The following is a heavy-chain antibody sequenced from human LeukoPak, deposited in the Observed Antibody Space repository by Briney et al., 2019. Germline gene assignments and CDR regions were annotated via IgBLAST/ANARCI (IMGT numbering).Heavy chain of an antibody. J-gene: IGHJ4*02. CDR2: IYYSGST. D-gene: IGHD4-11*01. CDR1: GGSFSGYY. CDR3: ASTVTPYYFDY. Sequence: SSETLSLTCAVYGGSFSGYYWSWIRQPPGKGLEWIGYIYYSGSTNYNPSLKSRVTISVDTSKNQFSLKLSSVTAADTAVYYCASTVTPYYFDYWGQGTLVTVSS. V-gene: IGHV4-59*01.